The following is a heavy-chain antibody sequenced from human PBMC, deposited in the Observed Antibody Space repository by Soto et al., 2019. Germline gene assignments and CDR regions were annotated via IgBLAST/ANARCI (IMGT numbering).Heavy chain of an antibody. J-gene: IGHJ6*02. CDR3: VRQGIGELHGLVDV. Sequence: AETLSLTCTVSGDSSGSYKWSWIRQPPRKRKQWIEYIDSNRSTSYNPSLRSRVTISRDTSTKQFSLSLTYVTAVDTVVYYCVRQGIGELHGLVDVWGQGTTVTVSS. CDR1: GDSSGSYK. D-gene: IGHD1-7*01. CDR2: IDSNRST. V-gene: IGHV4-59*08.